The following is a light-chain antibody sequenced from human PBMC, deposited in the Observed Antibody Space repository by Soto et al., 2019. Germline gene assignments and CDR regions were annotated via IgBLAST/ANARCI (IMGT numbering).Light chain of an antibody. CDR3: QQCGGSPLFS. V-gene: IGKV3-20*01. J-gene: IGKJ3*01. CDR1: QSVTSSC. CDR2: TTS. Sequence: TQSPSTLSLSPGERATLSCTASQSVTSSCLAWYQRKPGQAPRLLIHTTSTRATDIPDRFSGSGSGTDFTLTISRLQPEDFAVYYCQQCGGSPLFSFGPGTRVDI.